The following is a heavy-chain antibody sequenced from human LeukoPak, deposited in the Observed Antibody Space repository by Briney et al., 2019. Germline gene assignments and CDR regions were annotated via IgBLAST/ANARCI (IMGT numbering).Heavy chain of an antibody. D-gene: IGHD3-22*01. J-gene: IGHJ4*02. Sequence: GRSLRLSCAASGFTFSSYGMHWVRQAPGKGLEWVAVISYDGSNKYYADSVKGRFTISRDNSKNTLYLQMNSLRAEDTAVYYCAKGYYYDSSGSADYWGQGTLVTVSS. CDR2: ISYDGSNK. CDR1: GFTFSSYG. CDR3: AKGYYYDSSGSADY. V-gene: IGHV3-30*18.